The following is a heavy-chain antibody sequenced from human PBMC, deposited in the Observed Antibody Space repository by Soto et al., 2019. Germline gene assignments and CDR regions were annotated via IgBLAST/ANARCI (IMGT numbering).Heavy chain of an antibody. V-gene: IGHV3-53*01. D-gene: IGHD6-19*01. CDR1: GFTVSSNY. Sequence: EVQLVESGGGLIQPGGSLRLSCAASGFTVSSNYMSWVRQAPGKGLEWVSVIYSGGSTYYADSVKGRFTISRDNSTNTLYLQMNSLRAEDTAVYYCARSSGWPYYYYGMDVWGQGTTVTVSS. CDR2: IYSGGST. J-gene: IGHJ6*02. CDR3: ARSSGWPYYYYGMDV.